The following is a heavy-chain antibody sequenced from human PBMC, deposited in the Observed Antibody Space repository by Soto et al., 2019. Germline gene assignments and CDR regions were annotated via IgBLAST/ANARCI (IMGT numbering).Heavy chain of an antibody. Sequence: GGSLRLSCAASGFTVSSNYMSWVRQAPGKGLEWVSVIYSGGSTYYADSVKGRFTISRDNSKNTLYFQMNSLRAEDTAVYYFARDVDYDILTGYGPYYGMDVWGQGTTVTVSS. J-gene: IGHJ6*02. CDR2: IYSGGST. D-gene: IGHD3-9*01. CDR1: GFTVSSNY. CDR3: ARDVDYDILTGYGPYYGMDV. V-gene: IGHV3-53*01.